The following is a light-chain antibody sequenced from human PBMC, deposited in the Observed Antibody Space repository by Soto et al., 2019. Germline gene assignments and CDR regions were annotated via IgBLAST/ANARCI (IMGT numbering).Light chain of an antibody. CDR2: DVS. CDR1: SSDVGGYNY. J-gene: IGLJ2*01. CDR3: SSYRSSSTYVV. Sequence: QSVLTQPASVSGSPGQSITISCTGNSSDVGGYNYVSWYQQHPGKAPKLMIYDVSNRPSGVSNRFSGSKSGNTASLTISGLQAEDEADYYCSSYRSSSTYVVFGGGTKLTVL. V-gene: IGLV2-14*01.